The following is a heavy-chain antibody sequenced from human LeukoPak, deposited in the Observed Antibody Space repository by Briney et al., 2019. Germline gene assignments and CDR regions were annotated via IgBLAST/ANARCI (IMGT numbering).Heavy chain of an antibody. Sequence: GGPLRLSCAASGFTFRSYWMNWVREARGKGLEWVANIKQDGSEKYYVDSVKGRFTISRDNATNSLYLQMNSLRAEDTAVYYCARGPIYSYGYWFYPWGQGTLVTVSS. V-gene: IGHV3-7*04. CDR3: ARGPIYSYGYWFYP. J-gene: IGHJ5*02. CDR2: IKQDGSEK. CDR1: GFTFRSYW. D-gene: IGHD5-18*01.